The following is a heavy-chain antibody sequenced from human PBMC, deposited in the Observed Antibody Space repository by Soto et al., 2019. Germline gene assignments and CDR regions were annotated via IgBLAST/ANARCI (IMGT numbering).Heavy chain of an antibody. Sequence: QVQLVESGGGLVEPGGSLRLSCAASGFTFSDYHMTWIRQAPGKGLEWVAYINPSGAPLYYADSVKGRFTISRDNAKNSLYLQMKSLRGDDTAVYYCARLGQFDYWGQGTLVTVSS. CDR1: GFTFSDYH. J-gene: IGHJ4*02. V-gene: IGHV3-11*01. CDR3: ARLGQFDY. CDR2: INPSGAPL.